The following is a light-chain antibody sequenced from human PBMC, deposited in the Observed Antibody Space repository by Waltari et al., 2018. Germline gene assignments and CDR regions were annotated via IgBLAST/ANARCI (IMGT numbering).Light chain of an antibody. Sequence: QSALTQPASVSGSPGQSITISCTGTSSDGGGYNDVSWYQQHPDKAPKLMIYDVNNRASGVSNRFSGSKSGNTASLTISGLQAEDEADYYCSSYTSSSTLFGGGTKLTVL. V-gene: IGLV2-14*03. CDR2: DVN. CDR1: SSDGGGYND. CDR3: SSYTSSSTL. J-gene: IGLJ2*01.